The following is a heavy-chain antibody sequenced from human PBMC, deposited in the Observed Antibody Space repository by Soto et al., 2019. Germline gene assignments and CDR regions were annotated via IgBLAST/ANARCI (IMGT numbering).Heavy chain of an antibody. D-gene: IGHD6-13*01. CDR3: ARGIASSSRTSLIY. V-gene: IGHV4-59*01. Sequence: QVQLQEPGPGLVKPSETLSLTCTVSGDSIRNYYWSWIRQPPGKGLEWIGYIYYSGNTNYNPSLKSRVTIPLDTSMNKFSLKLTAVTAADTAIYYCARGIASSSRTSLIYWGKGALVTVSS. J-gene: IGHJ4*02. CDR1: GDSIRNYY. CDR2: IYYSGNT.